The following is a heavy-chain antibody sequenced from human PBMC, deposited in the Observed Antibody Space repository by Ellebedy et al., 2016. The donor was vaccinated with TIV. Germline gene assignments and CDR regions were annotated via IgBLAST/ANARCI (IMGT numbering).Heavy chain of an antibody. V-gene: IGHV4-59*01. D-gene: IGHD1-26*01. CDR2: IYYSGST. CDR1: GGSFSGYY. Sequence: SQTLSLTCAVYGGSFSGYYWSWIRQPPGKGLEWIGYIYYSGSTNYNPSLKSRVTISVDTSKNQFSLKLSSVTAADTAVYYCARDRSGSPQPGYYYYGMDVWGQGTTVTVSS. J-gene: IGHJ6*02. CDR3: ARDRSGSPQPGYYYYGMDV.